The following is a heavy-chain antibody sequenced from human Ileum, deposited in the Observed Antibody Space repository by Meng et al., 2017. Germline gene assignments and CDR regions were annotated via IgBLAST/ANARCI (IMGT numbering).Heavy chain of an antibody. Sequence: QAQLQESGPGLVKPSGTLSLTFAVSGGSISSSNWWSWVRQPPGKGLEWIGEIYHSGSTNYNPSLKSRVTISVDKSKNQFSLKLSSVTAADTAVYYCASLRYNWNYSADYWGQGTLVTVSS. CDR3: ASLRYNWNYSADY. CDR2: IYHSGST. V-gene: IGHV4-4*02. D-gene: IGHD1-7*01. J-gene: IGHJ4*02. CDR1: GGSISSSNW.